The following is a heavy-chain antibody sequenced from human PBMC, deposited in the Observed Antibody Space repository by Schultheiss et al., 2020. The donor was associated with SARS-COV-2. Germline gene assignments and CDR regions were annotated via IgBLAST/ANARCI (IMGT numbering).Heavy chain of an antibody. CDR2: IKCDGSEK. CDR3: ARGNLRYGMDV. Sequence: GGSLRLSCAASGFTFSSSWMHWVCQAPEKGLEWVADIKCDGSEKYYVDSVKGRLTISRDNAKNSLYLQMNSLRDEDTAVYYCARGNLRYGMDVWGQGTTVTVSS. V-gene: IGHV3-52*01. CDR1: GFTFSSSW. J-gene: IGHJ6*02. D-gene: IGHD1-14*01.